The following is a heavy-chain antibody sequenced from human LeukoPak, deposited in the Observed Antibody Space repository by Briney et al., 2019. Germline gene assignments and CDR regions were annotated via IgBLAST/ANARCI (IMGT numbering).Heavy chain of an antibody. J-gene: IGHJ4*02. Sequence: GGSLRLSCAASGFTFSRHGMHWVRQAPGKGLEWVAYIRDNANNQYYADSVKGRLTISRDYSKNTVSLQMNSLRTGDTAVYFCAKDANWGFEDWGQGTLVTVSS. CDR2: IRDNANNQ. D-gene: IGHD7-27*01. CDR3: AKDANWGFED. V-gene: IGHV3-30*02. CDR1: GFTFSRHG.